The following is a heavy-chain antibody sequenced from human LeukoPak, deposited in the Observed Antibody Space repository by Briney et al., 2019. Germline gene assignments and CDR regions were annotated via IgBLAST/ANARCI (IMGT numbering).Heavy chain of an antibody. Sequence: ASVKVSCKASGYTFTSYGISWVRQATGQGLEWMGWMNPNSGNTGYAQKFEGRVTITRNTSISTAYMELSSLRAEDTAVYYCARRYSSSWYNYYYYYYMDVWGKGTTVTVSS. CDR3: ARRYSSSWYNYYYYYYMDV. V-gene: IGHV1-8*03. CDR1: GYTFTSYG. J-gene: IGHJ6*03. CDR2: MNPNSGNT. D-gene: IGHD6-13*01.